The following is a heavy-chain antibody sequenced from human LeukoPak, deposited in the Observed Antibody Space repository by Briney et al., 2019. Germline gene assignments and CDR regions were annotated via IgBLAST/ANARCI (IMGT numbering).Heavy chain of an antibody. CDR1: GFTFSNSW. V-gene: IGHV3-15*01. D-gene: IGHD3-10*01. CDR3: TTVRFGENKLDF. CDR2: IKSKTDGGTT. J-gene: IGHJ4*02. Sequence: GGSLRLSCAASGFTFSNSWMSWVRQAPGKGLEWVGRIKSKTDGGTTDYGAPVKGRFTISRDDSKNTLYLQMNSLKTEDTAVYYCTTVRFGENKLDFWGQGSLVTVSS.